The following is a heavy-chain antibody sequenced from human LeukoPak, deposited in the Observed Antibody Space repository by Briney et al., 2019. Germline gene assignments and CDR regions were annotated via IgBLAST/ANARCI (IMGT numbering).Heavy chain of an antibody. Sequence: PGGSLRLSCAASGFTFDDYAMHWVRQAPGKGLEWVSGISWNSGSIGYADSVKGRFTISRDNAKNSLYLQMNSLRAEDTALYYCAKDIDYGDFGGIDYWGQGTLVTVSS. CDR2: ISWNSGSI. CDR3: AKDIDYGDFGGIDY. J-gene: IGHJ4*02. CDR1: GFTFDDYA. V-gene: IGHV3-9*01. D-gene: IGHD4-17*01.